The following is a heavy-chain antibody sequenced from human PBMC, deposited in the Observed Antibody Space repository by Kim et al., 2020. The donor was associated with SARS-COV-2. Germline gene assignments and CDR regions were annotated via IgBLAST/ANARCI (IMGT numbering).Heavy chain of an antibody. D-gene: IGHD3-10*01. CDR2: INHSGST. CDR1: GGSFSGYY. J-gene: IGHJ6*02. Sequence: SETLSLTCAVYGGSFSGYYWNWIRQPPGKGLEWIGEINHSGSTNYNPSLKSRVTISVDTSKNQFSLKLSSVTAADTAVYYCARAYGSGSYYPIINYYYYGMDVWGQGTTVTVSS. CDR3: ARAYGSGSYYPIINYYYYGMDV. V-gene: IGHV4-34*01.